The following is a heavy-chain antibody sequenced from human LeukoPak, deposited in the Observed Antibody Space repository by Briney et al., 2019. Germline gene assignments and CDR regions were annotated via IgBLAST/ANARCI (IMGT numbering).Heavy chain of an antibody. CDR3: AKDRSLSIAAAGTFWNWFDP. CDR2: ISYDGSNK. V-gene: IGHV3-30*18. Sequence: QPGRSLRLSCAASGFTFSSYGMHWVRQAPGKGLEWVAVISYDGSNKYYADSVKGRFTISRDNSKNTLYLQMNSLRVEDTAVYYCAKDRSLSIAAAGTFWNWFDPWGQGTLVTVSS. J-gene: IGHJ5*02. CDR1: GFTFSSYG. D-gene: IGHD6-13*01.